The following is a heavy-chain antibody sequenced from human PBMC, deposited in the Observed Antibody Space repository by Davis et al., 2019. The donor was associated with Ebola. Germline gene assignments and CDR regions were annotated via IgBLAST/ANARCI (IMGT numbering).Heavy chain of an antibody. CDR3: RARLDY. V-gene: IGHV3-66*01. J-gene: IGHJ4*02. Sequence: GESLKISCAASGFTFSDYYMSWIRQAPGKGLEWVSVIYSGGSTYYADSVKGRFTISRDNSKNTLYLQMTSLRVEDTAVYYCRARLDYWGQGTLVTVSS. CDR1: GFTFSDYY. CDR2: IYSGGST.